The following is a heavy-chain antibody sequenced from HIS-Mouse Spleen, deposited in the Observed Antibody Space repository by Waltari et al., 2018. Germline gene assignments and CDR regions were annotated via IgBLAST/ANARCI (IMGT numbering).Heavy chain of an antibody. CDR3: ARSPYYDFWSGYSDNWFDP. CDR1: GGSISSGGYY. V-gene: IGHV4-31*03. D-gene: IGHD3-3*01. J-gene: IGHJ5*02. CDR2: IYYSGRT. Sequence: QVQLQESGPGLVKPSQTLSLTCTVSGGSISSGGYYWSWIRQHPGKGLEWIGYIYYSGRTYSNRSLKRRVTRSVDTSNNQCSLKLGSVTAADTAVYYCARSPYYDFWSGYSDNWFDPWGQGTLVTVSS.